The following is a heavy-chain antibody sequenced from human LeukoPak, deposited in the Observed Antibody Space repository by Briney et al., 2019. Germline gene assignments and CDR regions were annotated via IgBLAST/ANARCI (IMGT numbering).Heavy chain of an antibody. CDR2: ISGSGGST. V-gene: IGHV3-23*01. CDR3: AFDQYYYYYYGMDV. J-gene: IGHJ6*02. Sequence: GGSLRLSCAASGLTFSSYAMSWVRQAPGKGLEWVSAISGSGGSTYYADSVKGRFTISRDNSKNTLYLQMNSLRAEDTAVYYCAFDQYYYYYYGMDVWGQGTTVTVSS. D-gene: IGHD3-9*01. CDR1: GLTFSSYA.